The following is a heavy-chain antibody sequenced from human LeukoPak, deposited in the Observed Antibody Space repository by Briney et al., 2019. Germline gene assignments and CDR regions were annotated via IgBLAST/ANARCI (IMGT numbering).Heavy chain of an antibody. CDR3: AKSPGYSYGYTFDY. D-gene: IGHD5-18*01. J-gene: IGHJ4*02. CDR2: ISYDGSNK. CDR1: GFTFSSYG. V-gene: IGHV3-30*18. Sequence: GGSLRLSCAASGFTFSSYGMHWVRQAPGKGLEWVAVISYDGSNKYYADSVKGRFTISRDNSKNTLYLQMNSLRAEDTAVHYCAKSPGYSYGYTFDYWGQGTLVTVSS.